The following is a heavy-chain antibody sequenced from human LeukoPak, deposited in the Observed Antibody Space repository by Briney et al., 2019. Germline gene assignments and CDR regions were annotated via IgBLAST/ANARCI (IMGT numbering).Heavy chain of an antibody. J-gene: IGHJ6*02. CDR1: GFTFSNYN. D-gene: IGHD2-15*01. CDR2: ISSRGSYI. CDR3: TKDGRVASAATRPTYYYGMDV. Sequence: GGSVRLSCAASGFTFSNYNINWVRQAPGKGLEWVSCISSRGSYIYYADSVKGRFTISRDNAKNSVYLQMNSLRAEDTAVYYCTKDGRVASAATRPTYYYGMDVWGQGTTVIVSS. V-gene: IGHV3-21*01.